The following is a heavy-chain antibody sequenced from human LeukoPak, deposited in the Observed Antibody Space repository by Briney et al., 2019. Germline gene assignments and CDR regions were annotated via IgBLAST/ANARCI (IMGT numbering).Heavy chain of an antibody. D-gene: IGHD2-15*01. CDR3: ARYHGGYFAY. V-gene: IGHV3-7*01. CDR2: IKQDGSEK. J-gene: IGHJ4*02. Sequence: PGGSLRLSCAASGLTFSFFWMSWVRQAPGKGLEWVANIKQDGSEKYYVDSVKGRFTISRDNDNNSMYLQINSLRAEDTAVYYCARYHGGYFAYWGQGTLVTVSS. CDR1: GLTFSFFW.